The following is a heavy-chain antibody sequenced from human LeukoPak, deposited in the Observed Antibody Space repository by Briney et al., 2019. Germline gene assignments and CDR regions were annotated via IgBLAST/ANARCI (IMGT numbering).Heavy chain of an antibody. CDR1: GYTFSSYY. J-gene: IGHJ4*02. D-gene: IGHD1-20*01. V-gene: IGHV1-46*03. Sequence: SSVKVSCKASGYTFSSYYMHWVRQAPGQGLEWMGIINPSGGSTTYAQKFQGRVTMTRDTSTSTVSMELSSLRSEDTAVYYCARGGYNWNMFDYWGQGTLVTVSS. CDR2: INPSGGST. CDR3: ARGGYNWNMFDY.